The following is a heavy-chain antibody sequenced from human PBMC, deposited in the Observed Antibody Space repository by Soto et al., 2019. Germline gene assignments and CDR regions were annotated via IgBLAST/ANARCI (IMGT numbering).Heavy chain of an antibody. CDR2: IKSKTDGGTT. CDR3: TTVQGDCGGDCPYYYYYYMDV. CDR1: GFTFSNAW. Sequence: GGSLRLSCAASGFTFSNAWMSWVRQAPGKGLEWVGRIKSKTDGGTTDYAAPVKGRFTISRDDSKNTLYLQMNSLKTEDTAVYYCTTVQGDCGGDCPYYYYYYMDVWGKGTTVTVSS. J-gene: IGHJ6*03. D-gene: IGHD2-21*01. V-gene: IGHV3-15*01.